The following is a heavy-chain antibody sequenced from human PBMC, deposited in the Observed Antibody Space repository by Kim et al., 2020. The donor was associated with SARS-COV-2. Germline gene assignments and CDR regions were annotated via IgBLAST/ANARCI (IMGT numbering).Heavy chain of an antibody. CDR3: ASQRTSVTTSPEWEPLADAVDI. Sequence: SETLSLTCTVSGGSISSSCYYWGWIRQPPGKGLEWIVSIYYSGSTYSNPFLKSRVTISVDTAKNQLSLKLSSVTAADTAVYYCASQRTSVTTSPEWEPLADAVDIWGQGKMVPVSP. D-gene: IGHD4-17*01. CDR2: IYYSGST. CDR1: GGSISSSCYY. J-gene: IGHJ3*02. V-gene: IGHV4-39*01.